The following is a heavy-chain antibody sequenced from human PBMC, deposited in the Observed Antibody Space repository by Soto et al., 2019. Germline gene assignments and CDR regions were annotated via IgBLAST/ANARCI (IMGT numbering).Heavy chain of an antibody. V-gene: IGHV1-69*06. J-gene: IGHJ6*02. CDR1: GFTFNVYG. CDR3: ARVRDPHLDHYGLAV. CDR2: LIPIYDEP. Sequence: QVQLVQSGAEVKNPGSSVRVSCKTSGFTFNVYGIHWVRQAPGQGLEWMGGLIPIYDEPNYAQKFQGRVTITADKSTATVYLELNSLGSEDTAVYFCARVRDPHLDHYGLAVWGQGTTVTVSS.